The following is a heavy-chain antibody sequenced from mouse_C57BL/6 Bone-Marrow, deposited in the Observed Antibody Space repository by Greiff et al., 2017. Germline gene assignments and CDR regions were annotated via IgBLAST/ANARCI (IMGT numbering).Heavy chain of an antibody. V-gene: IGHV14-1*01. J-gene: IGHJ4*01. Sequence: VQLQQSGAELVRPGASVKLSCTASGFNIKDYYMHWVKQRPEQGLEWIGRIDPEDGDTEYAPKFQGKATMTADTSSNTAYLQLSSLTSEDTAVYYCTTFYGYDGGSMDYWGQGTSVTVSS. CDR1: GFNIKDYY. D-gene: IGHD2-2*01. CDR3: TTFYGYDGGSMDY. CDR2: IDPEDGDT.